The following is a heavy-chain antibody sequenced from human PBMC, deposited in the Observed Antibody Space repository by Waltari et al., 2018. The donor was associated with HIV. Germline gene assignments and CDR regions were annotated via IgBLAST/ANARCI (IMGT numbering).Heavy chain of an antibody. CDR1: GFTFTHYW. J-gene: IGHJ6*02. CDR3: ARIGTFPLSYAIDF. V-gene: IGHV3-7*01. Sequence: EVQLMESGGGLVQSGGSLRLSCAASGFTFTHYWMRWVRQTPGKVLEWVAYIKDDGICKYYLGSGKGRLTISRANAKNAKFLQMTSFRAEDTAVYYCARIGTFPLSYAIDFWGQGTTVTISS. D-gene: IGHD1-26*01. CDR2: IKDDGICK.